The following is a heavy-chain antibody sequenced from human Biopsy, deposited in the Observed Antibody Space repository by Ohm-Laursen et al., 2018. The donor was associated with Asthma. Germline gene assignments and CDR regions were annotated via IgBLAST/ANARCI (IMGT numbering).Heavy chain of an antibody. CDR3: ARCQVGYSSGWSLLLKKIYYSGMDV. Sequence: SSVKVSCKAPGGTFSNFAISWVRQAPGQGLEWLGGIMTVFGTTNYAQKFQGRVTITADESTSTAYMEVTSLSSDDTAVYYCARCQVGYSSGWSLLLKKIYYSGMDVWGQGTAVTVSS. V-gene: IGHV1-69*01. CDR1: GGTFSNFA. J-gene: IGHJ6*02. D-gene: IGHD6-19*01. CDR2: IMTVFGTT.